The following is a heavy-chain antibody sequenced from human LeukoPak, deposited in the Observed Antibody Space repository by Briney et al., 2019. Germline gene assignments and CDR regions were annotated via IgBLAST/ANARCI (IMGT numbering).Heavy chain of an antibody. D-gene: IGHD4-17*01. J-gene: IGHJ4*02. Sequence: ASVKVSCKASGYTFTSYGISWVRQAPGQGLEWMGWISAYNGNTNYAQKLQGRVTMTTDTSTSTAYMELRSLRSDAAAVYYCARDRRYVRYGGYLNYWGQGTLVTVSS. CDR3: ARDRRYVRYGGYLNY. V-gene: IGHV1-18*01. CDR2: ISAYNGNT. CDR1: GYTFTSYG.